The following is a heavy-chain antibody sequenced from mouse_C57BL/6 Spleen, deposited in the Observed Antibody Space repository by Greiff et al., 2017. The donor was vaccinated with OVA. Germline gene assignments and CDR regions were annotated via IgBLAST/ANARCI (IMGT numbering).Heavy chain of an antibody. Sequence: DVKLVESGGGLVKPGGSLKLSCAASGFTFSSYAMSWVRQTPEKRLEWVATISDGGSYTYYPDNVKGRFTISRDNAKNNLDLQMSHLKSEDTAMYYCAREGLDYYAMDYWGQGTSVTVSS. CDR2: ISDGGSYT. CDR1: GFTFSSYA. D-gene: IGHD3-3*01. J-gene: IGHJ4*01. CDR3: AREGLDYYAMDY. V-gene: IGHV5-4*01.